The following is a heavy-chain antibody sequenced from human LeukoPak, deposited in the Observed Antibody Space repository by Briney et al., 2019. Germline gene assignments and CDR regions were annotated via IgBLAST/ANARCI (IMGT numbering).Heavy chain of an antibody. V-gene: IGHV3-23*01. CDR2: ISGSGGST. CDR1: GFTFSSYA. J-gene: IGHJ3*02. CDR3: AKRGCCRGGTCFSHDAFDI. Sequence: GGSLRLSCAASGFTFSSYAMSWVRQAPGKGLEWVSAISGSGGSTYYADSVKGRFTISRDNSKNTLYLQMNSLRAEDTAVYYRAKRGCCRGGTCFSHDAFDIWGQGTMVTVSS. D-gene: IGHD2-15*01.